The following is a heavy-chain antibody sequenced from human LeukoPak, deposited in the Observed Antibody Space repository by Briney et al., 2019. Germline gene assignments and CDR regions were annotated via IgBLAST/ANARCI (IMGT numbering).Heavy chain of an antibody. CDR1: GVSFNNYY. J-gene: IGHJ4*02. CDR3: TRMTTGHDY. D-gene: IGHD4-17*01. Sequence: SETLSLTCAVSGVSFNNYYWSWVRHTPGKGLEWIGEINHSGYTNDSPSLKSRVTLSIDTSRKQFSLNLRSVTVADTGIYYCTRMTTGHDYWGQGTLVTVSS. V-gene: IGHV4-34*01. CDR2: INHSGYT.